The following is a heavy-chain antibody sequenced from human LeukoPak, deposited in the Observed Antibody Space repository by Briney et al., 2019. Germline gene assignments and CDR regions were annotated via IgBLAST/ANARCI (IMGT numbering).Heavy chain of an antibody. Sequence: SGRSLRLSCAASGFTFDDYAMHWVRQAPGKGLEWVSGISCNSGSICYADSVKGRFTISRDNAKNSLYLQMNSLRAEDTALYCWVRGRLGGSYHPPFDYWGQGTLVTVSS. D-gene: IGHD3-16*02. CDR2: ISCNSGSI. J-gene: IGHJ4*02. CDR1: GFTFDDYA. V-gene: IGHV3-9*01. CDR3: VRGRLGGSYHPPFDY.